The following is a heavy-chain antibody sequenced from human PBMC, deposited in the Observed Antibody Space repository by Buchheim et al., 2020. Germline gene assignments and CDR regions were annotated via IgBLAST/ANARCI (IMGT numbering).Heavy chain of an antibody. CDR2: VGRDGSYK. V-gene: IGHV3-23*01. Sequence: EVQLLESGGGLVQPGGSLRLSCAASGFTFSGYSLSWARQSPRKGLEWGAGVGRDGSYKYYGDSVKGRFTSPRDNSKQRGYVEMNGLRVDDTAIYYCVKDRPCTNCSPMDVWGQGTT. D-gene: IGHD2-8*01. J-gene: IGHJ6*02. CDR1: GFTFSGYS. CDR3: VKDRPCTNCSPMDV.